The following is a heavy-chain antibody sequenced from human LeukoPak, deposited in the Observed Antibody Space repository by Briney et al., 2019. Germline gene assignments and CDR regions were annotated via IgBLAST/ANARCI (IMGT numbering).Heavy chain of an antibody. D-gene: IGHD2-8*02. CDR1: GYTLTGYY. CDR3: AVQYWEGNWFDP. Sequence: GASVKVSCKASGYTLTGYYMHWVRQAPGQGLEWMGWINPNSGGTNYAQKFQGRVTMTRDTSISTAYMELSRLRSDDTAVYYCAVQYWEGNWFDPWGQGTLVTVSS. J-gene: IGHJ5*02. CDR2: INPNSGGT. V-gene: IGHV1-2*02.